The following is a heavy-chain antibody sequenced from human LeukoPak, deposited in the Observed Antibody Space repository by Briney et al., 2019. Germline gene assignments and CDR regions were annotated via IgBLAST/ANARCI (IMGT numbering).Heavy chain of an antibody. V-gene: IGHV4-34*01. J-gene: IGHJ4*02. CDR2: INHSGST. D-gene: IGHD3-10*01. CDR1: GGSFSGYY. CDR3: ARGLWMVPFDY. Sequence: SETLSLTCAVYGGSFSGYYWSWIRQPPGKGLEWIGEINHSGSTDYNPSLKSRVTISVDTPKNQFSLKLSSVTAADTAVYYCARGLWMVPFDYWGQGTLVTVSS.